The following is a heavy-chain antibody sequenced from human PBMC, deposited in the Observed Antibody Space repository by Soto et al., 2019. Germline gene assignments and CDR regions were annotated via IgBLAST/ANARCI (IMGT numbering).Heavy chain of an antibody. CDR1: GFTFSSYA. V-gene: IGHV3-23*01. CDR3: AKVPIAVASRDWFDP. CDR2: ISGSGGST. J-gene: IGHJ5*02. D-gene: IGHD6-19*01. Sequence: PGGSLRLSXAASGFTFSSYAMSWVRQAPGKGLEWVSAISGSGGSTYYADSVKGRFTISRDNSKNTLYLQMNSLRAEDTAVYYCAKVPIAVASRDWFDPWGQGTLVTVSS.